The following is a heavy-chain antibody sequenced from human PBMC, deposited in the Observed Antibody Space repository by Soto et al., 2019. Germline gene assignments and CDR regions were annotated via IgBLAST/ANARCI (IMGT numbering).Heavy chain of an antibody. CDR3: ARAPAGTVYYYYMDV. CDR2: MNPNSGNT. V-gene: IGHV1-8*01. J-gene: IGHJ6*03. D-gene: IGHD6-13*01. CDR1: GYTFTSYD. Sequence: QVQLVQSGAEVKKPGASVQVSCKASGYTFTSYDINWVRQATGQGLEWMGWMNPNSGNTGYAQKFQGRVTMTKNTSISTSYMELSSLRSEDTAMYYCARAPAGTVYYYYMDVWGKGTTVTVSS.